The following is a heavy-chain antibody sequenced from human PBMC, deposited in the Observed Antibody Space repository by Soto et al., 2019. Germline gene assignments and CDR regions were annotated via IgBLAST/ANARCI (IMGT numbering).Heavy chain of an antibody. CDR2: ISWNSGSI. CDR3: AKDFDHQYVMDV. J-gene: IGHJ6*02. D-gene: IGHD2-2*01. CDR1: GFKFDDYA. V-gene: IGHV3-9*01. Sequence: GGSLRLSCAAPGFKFDDYAMHWVRQDAGKGLEWVSGISWNSGSIGYADSVKGRFTISRDNAKNSLYLQMNSLRVEDTALYYCAKDFDHQYVMDVWGQGTTVTVSS.